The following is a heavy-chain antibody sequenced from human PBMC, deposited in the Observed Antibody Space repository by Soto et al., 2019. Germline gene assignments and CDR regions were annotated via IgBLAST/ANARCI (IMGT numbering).Heavy chain of an antibody. CDR1: GGSISSYY. Sequence: SETLSLTCTVSGGSISSYYWSWIRQPPGKGLEWIGYMYNTGSTIYNPSLKRRVTISVDTSKNQFSLKLNSVTAADTAVYYCARDLWGYCGTDCYPLDVWGQGTTVTVSS. CDR3: ARDLWGYCGTDCYPLDV. D-gene: IGHD2-21*02. CDR2: MYNTGST. V-gene: IGHV4-59*01. J-gene: IGHJ6*02.